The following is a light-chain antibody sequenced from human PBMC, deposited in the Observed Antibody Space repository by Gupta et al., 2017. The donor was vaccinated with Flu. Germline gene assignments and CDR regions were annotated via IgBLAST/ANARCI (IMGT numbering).Light chain of an antibody. CDR2: KNN. CDR3: AAWDDSLSVL. V-gene: IGLV1-47*01. CDR1: FSNIGSNF. J-gene: IGLJ2*01. Sequence: QSMLTQPPSASGTPGQTVTLSCSGSFSNIGSNFVYWYQQLPGTAPRLLISKNNQRPSGVPDRFSGSKSGTSASLAISGLRSEDEADYYCAAWDDSLSVLFGGGTKLTVL.